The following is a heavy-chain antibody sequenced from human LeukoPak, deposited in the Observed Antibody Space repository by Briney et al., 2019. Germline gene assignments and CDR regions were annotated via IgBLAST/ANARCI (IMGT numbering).Heavy chain of an antibody. J-gene: IGHJ3*02. CDR1: GGSFSGYY. V-gene: IGHV4-34*01. D-gene: IGHD1-26*01. Sequence: SETLSLTCAVYGGSFSGYYWSWIRQPPGKGLEWIGEINHSGSTNYNPSLKSRVTISVDKSKNQFSLKLSSVTAADTAVYYCARVGSYYDAFDIWGQGTMVTVSS. CDR3: ARVGSYYDAFDI. CDR2: INHSGST.